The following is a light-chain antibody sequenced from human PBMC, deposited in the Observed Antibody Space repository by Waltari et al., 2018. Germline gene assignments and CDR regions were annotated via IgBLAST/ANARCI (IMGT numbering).Light chain of an antibody. CDR2: EVR. V-gene: IGLV2-8*01. CDR3: SSYVGSNNPV. J-gene: IGLJ2*01. CDR1: SSDLGGYEF. Sequence: QSALTQPPSASGSPGQSVTISCTGTSSDLGGYEFVSCYQHQPVKAPILMFYEVRRRPSGVPDRFSCSKSGNTASLTVSGLQAEDEADYYCSSYVGSNNPVFGGGTKLTVL.